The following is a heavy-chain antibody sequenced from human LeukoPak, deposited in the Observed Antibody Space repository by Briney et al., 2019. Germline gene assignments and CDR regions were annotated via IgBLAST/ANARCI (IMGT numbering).Heavy chain of an antibody. CDR1: GYTFTGYY. J-gene: IGHJ3*02. CDR2: INPNSGGT. Sequence: ASVKVSCKASGYTFTGYYMHWVRQAPGQGLEWMGWINPNSGGTNYAQKFQGGVTMTRDTSISTAYMEMSRLRSDDTAVYYCARPYYDLWSGHDAFDIWGQGTMVTVSS. V-gene: IGHV1-2*02. CDR3: ARPYYDLWSGHDAFDI. D-gene: IGHD3-3*01.